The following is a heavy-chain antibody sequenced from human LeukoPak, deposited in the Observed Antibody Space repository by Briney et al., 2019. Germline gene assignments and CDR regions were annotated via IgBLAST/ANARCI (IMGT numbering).Heavy chain of an antibody. CDR2: INSDGSST. CDR3: ARDSGSYFYYYYYMDV. J-gene: IGHJ6*03. D-gene: IGHD1-26*01. CDR1: GFTFSSYW. V-gene: IGHV3-74*03. Sequence: RPGGSLRLSCAASGFTFSSYWMHWVRHAPGKGLVWVSRINSDGSSTLYADSVKGRFTISRDNAKNTLYLQMNSLRAEDTAVYYCARDSGSYFYYYYYMDVWGKGTTVTISS.